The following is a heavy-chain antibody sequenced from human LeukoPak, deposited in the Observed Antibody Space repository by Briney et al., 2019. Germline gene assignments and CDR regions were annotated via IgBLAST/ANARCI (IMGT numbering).Heavy chain of an antibody. V-gene: IGHV4-39*01. J-gene: IGHJ4*02. CDR2: IYYSGST. CDR1: GGSINSSSYY. CDR3: ARVYDSSGYYFD. Sequence: SETLSLTCTVSGGSINSSSYYWGWIRQPPGKGLEWIGSIYYSGSTYYNPSLKSRVTISVDTSKNQFSLKLSSVTAADTAVYYCARVYDSSGYYFDWGQGPLVTVSS. D-gene: IGHD3-22*01.